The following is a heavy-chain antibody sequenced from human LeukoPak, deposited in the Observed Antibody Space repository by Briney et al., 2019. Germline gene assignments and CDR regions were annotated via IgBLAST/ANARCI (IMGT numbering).Heavy chain of an antibody. J-gene: IGHJ3*02. CDR2: IRYDGSNK. D-gene: IGHD3-22*01. CDR3: AGAGGYYYVAFDI. Sequence: GGSLRLSCAASGFTFSSYGMHWVRQAPGKGLEWVAFIRYDGSNKYYAGSVKGRFTISRDNSKNTLYLQMNSLRAEDTAVYYCAGAGGYYYVAFDIWGQGTMVTVSS. CDR1: GFTFSSYG. V-gene: IGHV3-30*02.